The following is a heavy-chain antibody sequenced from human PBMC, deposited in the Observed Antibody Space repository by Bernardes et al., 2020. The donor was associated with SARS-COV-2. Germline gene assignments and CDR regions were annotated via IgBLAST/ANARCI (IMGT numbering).Heavy chain of an antibody. D-gene: IGHD4-17*01. CDR1: GYTFTSYY. J-gene: IGHJ3*02. CDR3: ARGGNYGDYFGRSSDAFDI. Sequence: ASVKVSCKASGYTFTSYYMHWVRQAPGQGLEWMGIINPSGGSTSYAQKFQGRVTMTRDTSTSTVYMELSSLRSEDTAVYYCARGGNYGDYFGRSSDAFDIWGQGTMVTVSS. CDR2: INPSGGST. V-gene: IGHV1-46*01.